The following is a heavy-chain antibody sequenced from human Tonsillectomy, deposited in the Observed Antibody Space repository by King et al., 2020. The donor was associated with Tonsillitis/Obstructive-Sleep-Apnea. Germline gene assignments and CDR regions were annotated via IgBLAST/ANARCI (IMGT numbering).Heavy chain of an antibody. Sequence: VQLVESGGGVVQPGRSLRLSCAASGFTFSSYGMHWVRQAPGMGLEWVAVIWYDGSDTYYADSVKGRFTISRDSSKHTLYLQMNGLRAEDTAVYYCARSSGSYHFDSWGQGTLVTVSS. CDR1: GFTFSSYG. J-gene: IGHJ4*02. V-gene: IGHV3-33*01. D-gene: IGHD1-26*01. CDR3: ARSSGSYHFDS. CDR2: IWYDGSDT.